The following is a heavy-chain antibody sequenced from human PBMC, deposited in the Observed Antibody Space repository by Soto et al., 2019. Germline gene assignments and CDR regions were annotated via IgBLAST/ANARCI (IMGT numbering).Heavy chain of an antibody. D-gene: IGHD1-26*01. CDR3: TTDSGMSPYSFDY. CDR2: IMSKTDGGST. V-gene: IGHV3-15*01. Sequence: GGSLRLSCATSGFTFSKAWVGWVRQAPGKGLEWVGRIMSKTDGGSTDYAAPVKGRFTISRDDSKSTLYLQMNSLKTEDTAFYYCTTDSGMSPYSFDYWGQGTLVTVSS. CDR1: GFTFSKAW. J-gene: IGHJ4*02.